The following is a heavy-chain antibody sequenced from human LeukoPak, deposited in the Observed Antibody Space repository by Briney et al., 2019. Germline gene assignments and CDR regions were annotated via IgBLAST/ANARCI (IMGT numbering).Heavy chain of an antibody. D-gene: IGHD6-13*01. CDR2: IYYSGNT. CDR1: GGSISGYY. Sequence: SETLSLTCSVSGGSISGYYWSWIRQPPGKGLEWIGYIYYSGNTNYNPSLKSRVTISVDTSKNQFSLKLRSVTAADTAVYYCARDRTGYSSSGVDPWGQGTLVTVSS. J-gene: IGHJ5*02. V-gene: IGHV4-59*01. CDR3: ARDRTGYSSSGVDP.